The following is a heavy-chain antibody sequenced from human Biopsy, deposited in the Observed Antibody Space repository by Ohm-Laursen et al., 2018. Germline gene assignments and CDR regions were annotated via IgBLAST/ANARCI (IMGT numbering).Heavy chain of an antibody. J-gene: IGHJ4*02. D-gene: IGHD3-16*01. CDR3: ARQGFATSPLDY. V-gene: IGHV4-39*01. Sequence: TLSLTCTVTGGSISRSSYYWDWIRQPPGKGLEWIGSIYYSGSTYYNPSLKSRVTISADRSKNQFSLKLTSATAADTAMYYCARQGFATSPLDYWGQGSLVTVSS. CDR2: IYYSGST. CDR1: GGSISRSSYY.